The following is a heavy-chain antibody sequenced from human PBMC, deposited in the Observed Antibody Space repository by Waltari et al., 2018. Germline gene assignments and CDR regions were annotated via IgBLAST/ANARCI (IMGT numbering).Heavy chain of an antibody. V-gene: IGHV3-7*03. CDR2: IKQDGSEK. J-gene: IGHJ4*02. CDR3: AGGGWAAAGIGY. Sequence: EVQLVESGGGLVQPGGSLRLSCAASGFTFSSYWMSWVRQAPGKGLEWVANIKQDGSEKYEVDFGKGRFTISRDNAKSSLYLQMNSLRAGDTAVYYCAGGGWAAAGIGYWGQGTLVTVSS. CDR1: GFTFSSYW. D-gene: IGHD6-13*01.